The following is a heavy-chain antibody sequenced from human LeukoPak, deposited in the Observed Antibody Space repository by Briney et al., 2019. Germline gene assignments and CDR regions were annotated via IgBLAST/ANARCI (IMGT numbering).Heavy chain of an antibody. V-gene: IGHV3-23*01. D-gene: IGHD2-2*01. Sequence: GGSLRLSCAASGFTFSSFAMSWVRQAPGKGLEWVSSISGSGESTYYADYVKGRFTVSRDNSKNTLNLQLNSLRAEDTAFYYCAKDAIGQYRPYYFDCWGQGTLVTVSS. CDR2: ISGSGEST. J-gene: IGHJ4*02. CDR1: GFTFSSFA. CDR3: AKDAIGQYRPYYFDC.